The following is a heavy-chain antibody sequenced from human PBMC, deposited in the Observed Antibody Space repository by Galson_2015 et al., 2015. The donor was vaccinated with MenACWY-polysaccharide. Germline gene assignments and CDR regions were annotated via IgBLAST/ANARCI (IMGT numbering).Heavy chain of an antibody. D-gene: IGHD3-16*02. CDR1: GFSLATNGVG. CDR2: IYWDGIE. J-gene: IGHJ4*02. V-gene: IGHV2-5*02. Sequence: PALVKPTQPLTLTCTVSGFSLATNGVGVGWIRQPPGKALEWLGIIYWDGIERYSPALETRLTIRKDTSKNQVVLTMTNMDPVDTATYYCAHRTTFGGLIARFDYWGQGTLVTVSS. CDR3: AHRTTFGGLIARFDY.